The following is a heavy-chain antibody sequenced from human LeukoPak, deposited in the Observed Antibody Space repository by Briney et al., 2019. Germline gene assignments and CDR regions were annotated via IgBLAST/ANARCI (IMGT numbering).Heavy chain of an antibody. Sequence: GASVKVSCKASGDTFTGYYMHWVRQAPGQGLEWMGRINPNSGGTNYAQKFRGRVTMTRDTSISTAYMELSRLRSDDTAVYYCARVTGSSWSFDYWGQGTLVTVCS. D-gene: IGHD6-13*01. CDR2: INPNSGGT. J-gene: IGHJ4*02. CDR1: GDTFTGYY. V-gene: IGHV1-2*06. CDR3: ARVTGSSWSFDY.